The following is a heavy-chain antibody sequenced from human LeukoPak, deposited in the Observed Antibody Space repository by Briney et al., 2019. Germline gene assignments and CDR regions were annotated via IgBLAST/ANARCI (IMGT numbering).Heavy chain of an antibody. J-gene: IGHJ4*02. CDR1: GFTFSSYW. V-gene: IGHV3-74*01. D-gene: IGHD4-17*01. CDR2: INSDGSST. CDR3: AKDPFTVTTFRGSISNDY. Sequence: GGSLRLSCAASGFTFSSYWMHWVRQAPGKGLVWVSRINSDGSSTSYADSVKGRFTISRDNAKNTLYLQMNSLRAEDTAVYYCAKDPFTVTTFRGSISNDYWGQGTLVTVSS.